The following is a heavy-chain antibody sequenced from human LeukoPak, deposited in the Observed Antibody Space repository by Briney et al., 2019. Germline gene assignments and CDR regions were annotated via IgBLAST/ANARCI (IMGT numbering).Heavy chain of an antibody. V-gene: IGHV3-7*01. Sequence: GGSLRLPCAASGFTFSRYWMSWVRQAPGKGLEWVANIHQDGSEKYYVDSVKGRFTISRDNAKNSLYLQMNSLRVEDTAVYYCARAGGGYGDFDYWGQGTLVTVSS. CDR1: GFTFSRYW. D-gene: IGHD5-12*01. CDR2: IHQDGSEK. CDR3: ARAGGGYGDFDY. J-gene: IGHJ4*02.